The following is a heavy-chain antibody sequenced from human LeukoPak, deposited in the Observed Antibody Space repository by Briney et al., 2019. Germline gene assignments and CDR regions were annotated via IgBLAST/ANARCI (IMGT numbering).Heavy chain of an antibody. J-gene: IGHJ4*02. V-gene: IGHV3-7*01. D-gene: IGHD3-3*01. CDR2: TKQDGSEK. Sequence: GGSLRLSCAASGFTFSSYWMSWVRQAPGKGLEWVANTKQDGSEKYYVDSVKGRFTISRDNAKNSVYLQMDSLRAEDTAVYFCARDANGGDFWSGYYTYWGQGILVTVSS. CDR3: ARDANGGDFWSGYYTY. CDR1: GFTFSSYW.